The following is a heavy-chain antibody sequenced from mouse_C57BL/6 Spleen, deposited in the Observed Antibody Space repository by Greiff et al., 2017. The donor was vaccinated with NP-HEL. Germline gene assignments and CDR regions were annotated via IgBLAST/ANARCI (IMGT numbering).Heavy chain of an antibody. V-gene: IGHV1-5*01. CDR3: TSGETDGYYD. Sequence: EVQLQQSGTVLARPGASVKMSCKTSGYTFTSYWMHWVKQRPGQGLEWIGAIYPGNSDTSYNQKFKGKAKLTAVTSASTAYMELSSLTNEDSAVYYCTSGETDGYYDWGQGTTLTVSS. J-gene: IGHJ2*01. CDR2: IYPGNSDT. D-gene: IGHD2-3*01. CDR1: GYTFTSYW.